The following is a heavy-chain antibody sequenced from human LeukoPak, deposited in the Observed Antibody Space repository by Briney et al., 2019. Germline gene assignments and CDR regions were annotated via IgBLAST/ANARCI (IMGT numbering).Heavy chain of an antibody. CDR2: IKQDGSEK. CDR3: ARDSAGNDY. J-gene: IGHJ4*02. CDR1: GFSFSTYW. V-gene: IGHV3-7*01. D-gene: IGHD6-13*01. Sequence: GGSLRLSCAASGFSFSTYWMSWVRQAPGKGLEWVANIKQDGSEKYYVDSVKGRFTISRDNAKNSLYLQMNSLRTEDTAMYYCARDSAGNDYWGQGTLVTVSS.